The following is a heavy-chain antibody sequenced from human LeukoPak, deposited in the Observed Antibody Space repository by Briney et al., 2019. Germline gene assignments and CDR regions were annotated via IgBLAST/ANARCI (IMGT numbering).Heavy chain of an antibody. Sequence: ASVKVSCKASGYTFTNYYMHWVRQAPGQGLEWMGLIHPSGGSTDYAQKFQGRVTMTTDTSTSTAYMELRSLRSDDTAVYYCARVGLAAADNWFDPWGQGTLVTVSS. CDR2: IHPSGGST. V-gene: IGHV1-46*01. CDR3: ARVGLAAADNWFDP. J-gene: IGHJ5*02. D-gene: IGHD6-13*01. CDR1: GYTFTNYY.